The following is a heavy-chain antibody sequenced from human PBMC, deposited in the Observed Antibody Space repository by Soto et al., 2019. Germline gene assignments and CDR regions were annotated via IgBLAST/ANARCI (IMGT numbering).Heavy chain of an antibody. J-gene: IGHJ4*02. V-gene: IGHV3-30*03. CDR3: ARGYSYGYTPFDS. CDR1: GFTFTSYG. Sequence: PGGSLRLSCVASGFTFTSYGMHWVRQAPGKGLEWVAVMSYDGSNTYYADSVKGRFTIPRDNSKNTVFLQMNSLRAEDTAVYFCARGYSYGYTPFDSWGQGTLVTVSS. CDR2: MSYDGSNT. D-gene: IGHD5-18*01.